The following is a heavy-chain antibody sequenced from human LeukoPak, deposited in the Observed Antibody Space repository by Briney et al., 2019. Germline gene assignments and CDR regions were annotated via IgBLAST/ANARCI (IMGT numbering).Heavy chain of an antibody. CDR1: GGSISSYY. J-gene: IGHJ4*02. CDR3: ARGIYSGSLGRTDY. CDR2: IYTSGST. Sequence: PSETLSLXCTVSGGSISSYYWSWIRQPAGKGLEWIGRIYTSGSTNYNPSLKSRVTMSVDTSKNQFSLKLSSVTAADTAVYYCARGIYSGSLGRTDYWGPGTLVTVSS. V-gene: IGHV4-4*07. D-gene: IGHD1-26*01.